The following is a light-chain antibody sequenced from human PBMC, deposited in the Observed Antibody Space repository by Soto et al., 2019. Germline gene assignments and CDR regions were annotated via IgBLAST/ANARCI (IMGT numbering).Light chain of an antibody. Sequence: MTHTTSSLSAVVEDRVTITCRASQSISSYLNWHHQKPGRAPKLLIYAASSLKSGVPSSFCCSGSGRDFTHTISILQPEDLATCYCRDSYRTMITIRRGTRLEIK. CDR3: RDSYRTMIT. J-gene: IGKJ5*01. CDR2: AAS. CDR1: QSISSY. V-gene: IGKV1-39*01.